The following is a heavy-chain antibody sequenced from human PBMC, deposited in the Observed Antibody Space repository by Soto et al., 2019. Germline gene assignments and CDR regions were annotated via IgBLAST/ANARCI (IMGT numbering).Heavy chain of an antibody. CDR2: IYYSGST. CDR3: AIHRRDHSLFDY. V-gene: IGHV4-59*08. CDR1: GGPISSYY. J-gene: IGHJ4*02. Sequence: SETLSLTCTGSGGPISSYYWSWIRQPPGKGLEWIGYIYYSGSTNYNPSLKSRVTISVYTSKNQFSLKLSSVTAADTAVYYCAIHRRDHSLFDYWGQGTLVTVPS.